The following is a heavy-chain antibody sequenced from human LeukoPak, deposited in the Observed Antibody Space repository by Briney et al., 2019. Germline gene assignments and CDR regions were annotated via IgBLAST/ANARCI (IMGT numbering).Heavy chain of an antibody. Sequence: SETLSLTCAVYGGSFSGYYWNWIRQPPGKGLEWIGEINHSGSTNYNPSLKSRVTISVDTSKNQFSLKLSSVTAADTAVYYCARGQAVAGVQYFQHWGQGTLVTVSS. CDR1: GGSFSGYY. CDR2: INHSGST. J-gene: IGHJ1*01. CDR3: ARGQAVAGVQYFQH. V-gene: IGHV4-34*01. D-gene: IGHD6-19*01.